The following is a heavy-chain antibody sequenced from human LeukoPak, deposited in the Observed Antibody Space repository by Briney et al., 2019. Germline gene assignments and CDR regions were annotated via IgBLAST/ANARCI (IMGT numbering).Heavy chain of an antibody. D-gene: IGHD5-24*01. CDR1: GYSFTSYW. Sequence: PGGSLKISCKGSGYSFTSYWIAWVRQMPGKGLEWMGIIYPGDSDTRYSPSFQGQVAISADKSISTAYLQWSSLKSSDTAMYYCARQEFDRSFYPPRRDGYQPWGQGTLVTVSS. J-gene: IGHJ4*02. CDR2: IYPGDSDT. CDR3: ARQEFDRSFYPPRRDGYQP. V-gene: IGHV5-51*01.